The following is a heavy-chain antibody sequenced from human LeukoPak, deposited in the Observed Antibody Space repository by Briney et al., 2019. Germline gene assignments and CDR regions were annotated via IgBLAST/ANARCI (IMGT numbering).Heavy chain of an antibody. D-gene: IGHD6-13*01. CDR3: ARTSPYSSSWHYYFDY. V-gene: IGHV4-30-2*01. CDR2: IYHSGST. Sequence: TLSLTCAVSGGSISSGGYSWSWIRQPPGKGLEWIGYIYHSGSTYYNPSLKSRVTISVDTSKNQFSLKLSSVTAADTAVYYCARTSPYSSSWHYYFDYWGQGTLVTVSS. J-gene: IGHJ4*02. CDR1: GGSISSGGYS.